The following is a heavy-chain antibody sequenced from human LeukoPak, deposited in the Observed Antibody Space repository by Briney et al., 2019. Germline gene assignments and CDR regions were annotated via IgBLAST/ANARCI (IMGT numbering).Heavy chain of an antibody. CDR1: GFTFSSYA. CDR2: ISGSGGST. J-gene: IGHJ4*02. Sequence: PGGSLRLSCAASGFTFSSYAMSWVRQAPGKGLEWVSAISGSGGSTYYADSVKGRFTISRDNSKNTLYLQMNSLRAEDTAVYYCAKDVGGGDIVVVPAALDPYYFDYWGQGTLVTVSS. D-gene: IGHD2-2*01. V-gene: IGHV3-23*01. CDR3: AKDVGGGDIVVVPAALDPYYFDY.